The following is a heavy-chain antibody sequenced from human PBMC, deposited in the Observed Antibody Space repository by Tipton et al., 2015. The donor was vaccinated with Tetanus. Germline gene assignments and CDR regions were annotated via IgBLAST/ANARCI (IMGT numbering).Heavy chain of an antibody. CDR1: GGSISSSSYY. J-gene: IGHJ5*02. D-gene: IGHD3-22*01. V-gene: IGHV4-39*01. CDR2: IYYSGST. Sequence: TLSLTCTVSGGSISSSSYYWGWIRQPPGKGLEWIGSIYYSGSTYYNPSLKSRVTISVDTSKNQFSLKLSSVTAADTAVYYCARHVDYYDSSGYYPNWFDPWGQGTLVTVSS. CDR3: ARHVDYYDSSGYYPNWFDP.